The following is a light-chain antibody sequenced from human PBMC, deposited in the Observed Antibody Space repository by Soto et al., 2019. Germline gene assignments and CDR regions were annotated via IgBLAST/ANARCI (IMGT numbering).Light chain of an antibody. Sequence: DIVLTQSPGTLSLSPGERATLSCRASQSVSSSYLAWYQQKPGQAPRLLIYGASSRATGIPDRFSGSGSGTDFSLTISRLEPEDFAVYNCQQYDSSPLTFGGGTKVDIK. J-gene: IGKJ4*01. CDR2: GAS. CDR1: QSVSSSY. V-gene: IGKV3-20*01. CDR3: QQYDSSPLT.